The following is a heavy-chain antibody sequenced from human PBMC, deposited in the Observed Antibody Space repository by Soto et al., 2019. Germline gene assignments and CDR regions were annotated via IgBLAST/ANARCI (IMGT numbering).Heavy chain of an antibody. J-gene: IGHJ4*02. Sequence: GGSLRLSCAASGFTFSSYAMSWVRQAPGKGLEWVGRIRDRAYNYATSYAASVKGRFTISRDDSSNTAFLQMNSLKTEDTAIYYCTRLISAAQDYWGQGTRVTVSS. D-gene: IGHD3-22*01. CDR3: TRLISAAQDY. CDR2: IRDRAYNYAT. CDR1: GFTFSSYA. V-gene: IGHV3-73*01.